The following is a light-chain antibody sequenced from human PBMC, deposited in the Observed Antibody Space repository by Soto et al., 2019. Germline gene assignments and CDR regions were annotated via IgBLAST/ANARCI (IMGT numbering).Light chain of an antibody. CDR1: SSDVGGYNH. CDR2: DVS. J-gene: IGLJ1*01. CDR3: SSYTSSSTLFV. V-gene: IGLV2-14*01. Sequence: QSELTQPASVSGSPGQSITISCPGTSSDVGGYNHVSWYQQHPGKVPKLMIYDVSNRPSGVSNRFSGSKSGNTASLTISGLQAVDDADYYRSSYTSSSTLFVFGTGT.